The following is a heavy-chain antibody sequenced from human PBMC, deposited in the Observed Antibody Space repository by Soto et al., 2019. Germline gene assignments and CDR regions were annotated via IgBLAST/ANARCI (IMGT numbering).Heavy chain of an antibody. V-gene: IGHV1-8*01. CDR2: MNPNSGNT. D-gene: IGHD2-8*01. J-gene: IGHJ6*03. Sequence: GASVKVSCKASGYTFTSYDINWVRQATGQGLEWMGWMNPNSGNTGYAQKFQSRVTMTRNTSISTAYMELSSLRSEDTAVYYCARGSDIVLMVYAPRYYYMDVWGKGTTVTVSS. CDR1: GYTFTSYD. CDR3: ARGSDIVLMVYAPRYYYMDV.